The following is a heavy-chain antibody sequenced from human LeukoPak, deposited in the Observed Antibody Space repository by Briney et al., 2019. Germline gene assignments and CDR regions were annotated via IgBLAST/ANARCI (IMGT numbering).Heavy chain of an antibody. Sequence: PSETLSLTCTVSGGSISGYYWSWIRQPPGKGLEWIGYIYYSGNTNYNPSLKSRVTISVDTSKNQFSLKLSSVTAADTALYYCARAGYNYGLFNLDYWGQGTLVTVSS. CDR1: GGSISGYY. CDR2: IYYSGNT. V-gene: IGHV4-59*08. CDR3: ARAGYNYGLFNLDY. J-gene: IGHJ4*02. D-gene: IGHD5-18*01.